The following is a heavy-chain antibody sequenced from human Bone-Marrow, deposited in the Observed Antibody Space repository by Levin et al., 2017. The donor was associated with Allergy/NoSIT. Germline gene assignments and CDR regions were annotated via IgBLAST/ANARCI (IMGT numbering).Heavy chain of an antibody. CDR2: IYWDDDK. CDR3: AHKSMIDAFDI. V-gene: IGHV2-5*02. D-gene: IGHD3-16*01. CDR1: GFSVSTTGVG. J-gene: IGHJ3*02. Sequence: SGPTLVKPTQTLTLTCNLSGFSVSTTGVGVGWIRQPPGKALEWLALIYWDDDKTYSPSLESRLTITKDTSENQVVLRMTNMDPVDTGKYYCAHKSMIDAFDIWGQGTLVTVSA.